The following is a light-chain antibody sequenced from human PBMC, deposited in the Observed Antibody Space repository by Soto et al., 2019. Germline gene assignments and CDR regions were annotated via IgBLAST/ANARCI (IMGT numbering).Light chain of an antibody. CDR2: DVS. CDR1: SSDVGGYDY. Sequence: QSALTQPASVSVSPGQSITISCTGTSSDVGGYDYVSWFQQHPGKAPKLMIYDVSYRPSGVSNRFSGSKSGNTAPLTISGLQAEDEADYYCSSYTSSSTLEVFGTGTRSPS. CDR3: SSYTSSSTLEV. V-gene: IGLV2-14*01. J-gene: IGLJ1*01.